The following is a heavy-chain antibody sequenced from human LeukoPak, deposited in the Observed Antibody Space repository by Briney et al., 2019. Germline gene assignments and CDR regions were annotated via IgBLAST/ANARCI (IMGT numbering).Heavy chain of an antibody. V-gene: IGHV2-5*02. CDR1: GFSLNTRGVG. J-gene: IGHJ4*02. CDR3: AHRKNYYDSSVFDN. CDR2: IYWDDDR. D-gene: IGHD3-22*01. Sequence: SGPTLVNPTQTLTLTCTFSGFSLNTRGVGVGWIRQPPGRALEWLALIYWDDDRRYSPSLKSRLTITKDTSRNQVVLTMTDMDPVDTATYFCAHRKNYYDSSVFDNWGQGTLVTVSS.